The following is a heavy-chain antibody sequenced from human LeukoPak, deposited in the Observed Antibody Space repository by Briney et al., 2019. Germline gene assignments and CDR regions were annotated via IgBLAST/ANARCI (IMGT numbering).Heavy chain of an antibody. J-gene: IGHJ4*02. CDR1: GFTFSSYA. V-gene: IGHV3-23*01. CDR2: ISDSGGST. CDR3: AKEDSVRREFDY. Sequence: GGSLRLSCAASGFTFSSYAMSWVRQAPGKGLEWVSSISDSGGSTNYAASVKGRFTISRDNFKDTLHLQMNSLRAEDTAIYYCAKEDSVRREFDYWGQGTLVTVSS.